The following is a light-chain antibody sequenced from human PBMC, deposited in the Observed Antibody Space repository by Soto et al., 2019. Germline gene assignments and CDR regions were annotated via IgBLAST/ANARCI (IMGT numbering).Light chain of an antibody. V-gene: IGKV3-15*01. CDR3: QQYGSSIT. Sequence: EMVMTQSPATLSVSPGERATLSCRASQSVSSKLAWYQQKPGQAPRLLIYDTSTRATGIPARFSGSGSGTDFTLTISRLEPEDFAVYYCQQYGSSITFGQGTRLEIK. CDR1: QSVSSK. J-gene: IGKJ5*01. CDR2: DTS.